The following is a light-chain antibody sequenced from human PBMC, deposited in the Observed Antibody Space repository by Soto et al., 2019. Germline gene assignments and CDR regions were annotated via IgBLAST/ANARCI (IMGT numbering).Light chain of an antibody. Sequence: EIVMTQSPATLSVSPGERATLSCRASQSVGTQLAWYQLKPGQTPRLLIFGASTRATGIPARFSGSGSGSEFTLTICSLQSEDFAVYSCQQYSVWPLVTFGGGTKVEIK. J-gene: IGKJ4*01. V-gene: IGKV3-15*01. CDR1: QSVGTQ. CDR3: QQYSVWPLVT. CDR2: GAS.